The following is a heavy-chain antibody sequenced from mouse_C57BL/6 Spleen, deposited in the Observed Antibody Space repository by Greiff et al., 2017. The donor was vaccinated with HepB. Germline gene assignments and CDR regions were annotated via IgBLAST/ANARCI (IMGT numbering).Heavy chain of an antibody. CDR1: GFNIKDYY. V-gene: IGHV14-2*01. Sequence: VQLKESGAELVKPGASVKLSCTASGFNIKDYYMHWVKQRTEQGLEWIGRIDPEDGETKYAPKFQGKATITADTSSNTAYLQLSSLTSEDTAVYYCAPYSNYVDYAMDYWGQGTSVTVSS. D-gene: IGHD2-5*01. CDR2: IDPEDGET. J-gene: IGHJ4*01. CDR3: APYSNYVDYAMDY.